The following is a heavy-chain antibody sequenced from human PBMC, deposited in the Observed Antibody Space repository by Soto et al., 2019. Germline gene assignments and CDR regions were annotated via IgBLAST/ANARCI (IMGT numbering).Heavy chain of an antibody. Sequence: EVQLVESGGGLVQPGGSLRLSCAASGFTFSVYWMHWVRQAPGKGLLWVSRLDSDGSTTSYADSVKGRFTISRDNAKSTLYLQMNSLRAEDTAVYYCARPGYSNYGPGVDVWGQGTTVTVSS. J-gene: IGHJ6*02. V-gene: IGHV3-74*01. D-gene: IGHD4-4*01. CDR1: GFTFSVYW. CDR2: LDSDGSTT. CDR3: ARPGYSNYGPGVDV.